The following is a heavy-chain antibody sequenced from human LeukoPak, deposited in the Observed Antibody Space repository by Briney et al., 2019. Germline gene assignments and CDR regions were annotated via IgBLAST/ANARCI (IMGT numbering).Heavy chain of an antibody. CDR1: GFTSSSHW. D-gene: IGHD3-10*01. CDR2: IKPDGSEE. V-gene: IGHV3-7*01. J-gene: IGHJ5*02. Sequence: GGSLRLSCTASGFTSSSHWMGWVRQAPGKGLEWLANIKPDGSEENYVDSVKGRFTISRDNAKNSLYLQMNSLRVEDTALYYCAKDSQHYYGSGSYFTNWFDPWGQGTLVTVSS. CDR3: AKDSQHYYGSGSYFTNWFDP.